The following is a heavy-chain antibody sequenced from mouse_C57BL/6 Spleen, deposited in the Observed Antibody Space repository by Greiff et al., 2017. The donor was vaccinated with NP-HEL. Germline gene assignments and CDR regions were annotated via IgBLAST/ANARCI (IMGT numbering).Heavy chain of an antibody. CDR1: GYTFTSYW. CDR2: IDPSDSYT. D-gene: IGHD1-1*01. V-gene: IGHV1-59*01. CDR3: AREESTVVATRWYFDV. Sequence: QVQLKQPGAELVRPGTSVKLSCKASGYTFTSYWMHWVKQRPGQGLEWIGVIDPSDSYTNYNQKFKGKATLTAEKSSSTAYMQLSSLTSEDSAVYFCAREESTVVATRWYFDVWGTGTTVTVSS. J-gene: IGHJ1*03.